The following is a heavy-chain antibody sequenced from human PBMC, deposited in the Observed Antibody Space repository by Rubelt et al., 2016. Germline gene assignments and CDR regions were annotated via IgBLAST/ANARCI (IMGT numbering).Heavy chain of an antibody. V-gene: IGHV4-59*12. CDR2: IYNSGYT. D-gene: IGHD6-6*01. CDR1: GGSISSDP. J-gene: IGHJ6*02. CDR3: ARLNIAPRPVRMYV. Sequence: ESGPGLVKPSETLSLTCTVSGGSISSDPWTWIRQPPGKGLEWIGYIYNSGYTNYNPALKSRVAISIDTSKNHFSLRLTSVTAADTAIYYCARLNIAPRPVRMYVWGQGTTVTCSS.